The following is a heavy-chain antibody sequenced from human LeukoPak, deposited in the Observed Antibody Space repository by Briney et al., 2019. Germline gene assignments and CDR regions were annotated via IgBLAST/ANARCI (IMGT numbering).Heavy chain of an antibody. CDR1: GGSFCEFS. CDR3: ATRLPTDY. Sequence: SETLSLTCAVYGGSFCEFSWSWIRQRPGQGLEWIGEIDQSGSTTYNPSLKSRVTISVDTSKKQFSLKVASVTAADTAVYYCATRLPTDYWGQGTLVTVSS. CDR2: IDQSGST. V-gene: IGHV4-34*01. D-gene: IGHD5-12*01. J-gene: IGHJ4*02.